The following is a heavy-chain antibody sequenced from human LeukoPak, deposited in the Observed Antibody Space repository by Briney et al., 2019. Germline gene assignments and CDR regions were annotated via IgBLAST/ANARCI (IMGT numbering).Heavy chain of an antibody. CDR2: INAGNGNT. CDR1: GYTFTSYA. D-gene: IGHD5/OR15-5a*01. V-gene: IGHV1-3*01. CDR3: ARGLPFHNWFDP. J-gene: IGHJ5*02. Sequence: ASVKVSCKASGYTFTSYAMHWVRQAPGQRLEWMGWINAGNGNTKYSQKFQGRVTITRDTSASTAYMELSSLRSEDTTVYYCARGLPFHNWFDPWGQGTLVTVSS.